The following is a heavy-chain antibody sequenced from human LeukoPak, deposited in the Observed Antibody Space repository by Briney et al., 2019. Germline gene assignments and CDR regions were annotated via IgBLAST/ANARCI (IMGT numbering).Heavy chain of an antibody. Sequence: GGSLRLSCAASGFTFSDYWLSWVRQAPGKGLEWVANIKQDGSEKNYVDSVMGRFTISRDNVKSSLYLQMNSLRAEDTAVYYCAIGKGSSSAGYWGQGTLVIVSS. CDR1: GFTFSDYW. V-gene: IGHV3-7*03. D-gene: IGHD6-6*01. J-gene: IGHJ4*02. CDR2: IKQDGSEK. CDR3: AIGKGSSSAGY.